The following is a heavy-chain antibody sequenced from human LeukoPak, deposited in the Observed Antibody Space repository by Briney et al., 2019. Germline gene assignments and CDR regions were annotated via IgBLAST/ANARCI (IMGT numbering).Heavy chain of an antibody. D-gene: IGHD3-3*01. CDR3: AREGLGYYDFWS. CDR2: IYTSGST. J-gene: IGHJ4*02. CDR1: GGSISSYY. Sequence: SETLSLTCTVSGGSISSYYWNWLRQPAGKGLEWIGRIYTSGSTNYNSSLKSRVTMSVDTSKNQFSLKLSSVTAADTAVYYCAREGLGYYDFWSWGQGTLVTVSS. V-gene: IGHV4-4*07.